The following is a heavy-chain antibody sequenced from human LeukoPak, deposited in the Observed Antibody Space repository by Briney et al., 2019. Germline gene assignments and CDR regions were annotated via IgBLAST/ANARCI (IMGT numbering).Heavy chain of an antibody. D-gene: IGHD3-16*02. CDR3: ALDGMITFGGVIGGMDV. CDR2: INPSGGST. Sequence: ASVKVSCKASGYTFTSYYMHWVRQAPGQGLEWMGIINPSGGSTSYAQKFRGRVTMTRDTSTSTVYMELSSLRSEDTAVYYCALDGMITFGGVIGGMDVWGQGTTVTVSS. V-gene: IGHV1-46*01. CDR1: GYTFTSYY. J-gene: IGHJ6*02.